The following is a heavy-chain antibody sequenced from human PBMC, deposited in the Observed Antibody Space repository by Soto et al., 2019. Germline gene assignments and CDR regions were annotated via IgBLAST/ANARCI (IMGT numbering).Heavy chain of an antibody. CDR1: GGSISSYY. V-gene: IGHV4-59*01. J-gene: IGHJ4*02. D-gene: IGHD6-13*01. CDR2: IYYSGST. Sequence: SETLSLTCTVSGGSISSYYWSWIRQPPGKGLEWIGYIYYSGSTNYNPSLKSRVTISVDTSKNQFSLKLSSVTAADTAVYYCARAGYSSSWYFGYWGQGTLVTVSS. CDR3: ARAGYSSSWYFGY.